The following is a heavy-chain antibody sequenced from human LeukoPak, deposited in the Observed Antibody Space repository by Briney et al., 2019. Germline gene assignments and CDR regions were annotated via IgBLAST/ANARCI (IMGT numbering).Heavy chain of an antibody. CDR2: IYHSGST. Sequence: SETLSLTCAVSGGSISSSNWWSWVRQPPGKGLEWIGEIYHSGSTNYNPSLESRVTVSVDKSKNQFSLDLSSVTAADTAVYYCASNSSGWYYFDYWGQGTLVTVSS. V-gene: IGHV4-4*02. D-gene: IGHD6-19*01. J-gene: IGHJ4*02. CDR3: ASNSSGWYYFDY. CDR1: GGSISSSNW.